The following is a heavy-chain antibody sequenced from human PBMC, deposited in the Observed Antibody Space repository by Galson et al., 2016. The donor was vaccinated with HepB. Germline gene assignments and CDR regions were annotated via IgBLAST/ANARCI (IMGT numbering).Heavy chain of an antibody. Sequence: SLRLSCVASGFTFSTYAIHWVRQAPGKGLEWVAVISFDGSNKYYADSVRGRFTISRDNSKNTLYLQMNSLRAEDTALYYCARDRRVGPTPTSLNYWGQGTLVTVSP. CDR1: GFTFSTYA. J-gene: IGHJ4*02. V-gene: IGHV3-30*04. D-gene: IGHD1-26*01. CDR2: ISFDGSNK. CDR3: ARDRRVGPTPTSLNY.